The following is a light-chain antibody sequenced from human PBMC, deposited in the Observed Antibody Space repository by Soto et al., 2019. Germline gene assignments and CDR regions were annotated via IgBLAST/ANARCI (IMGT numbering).Light chain of an antibody. CDR1: QSLLHSNGYNY. V-gene: IGKV2-28*01. CDR2: LGS. CDR3: MQALQAIT. J-gene: IGKJ5*01. Sequence: IVMTQSPLSLPVTPGEPASISFRSSQSLLHSNGYNYLDWYLQKPGQSPQLLIYLGSNRASGVPDRFSGSGSGTDFTLKISRVEAEDVGVYYCMQALQAITFGQGTRLAIK.